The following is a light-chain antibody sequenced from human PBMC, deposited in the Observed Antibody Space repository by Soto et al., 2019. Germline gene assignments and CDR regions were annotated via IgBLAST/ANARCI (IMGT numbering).Light chain of an antibody. CDR1: SSDVGSYDL. V-gene: IGLV2-23*01. CDR3: CSYAGSSTVL. J-gene: IGLJ2*01. CDR2: EGN. Sequence: QSALTQPASVSGSPGQSITISCTGTSSDVGSYDLVSWYQQFPGKAPKLIIYEGNKRPSGASNRFSGSKSGNTASLTISGLQAEDEADYYCCSYAGSSTVLFGGGTQLTVL.